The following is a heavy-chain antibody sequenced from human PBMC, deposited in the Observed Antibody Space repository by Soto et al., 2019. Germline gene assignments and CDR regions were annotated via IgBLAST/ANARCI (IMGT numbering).Heavy chain of an antibody. CDR1: GGSISSGGYS. Sequence: LSLTCSVSGGSISSGGYSWNWIRQPPGKGLEWIGYIHQTGITYYNPSLKSRVTISLDRSNNQFSLNLSSVTAADTAVYFCARDRKESNYFDYWGQRTLVTVSS. V-gene: IGHV4-30-2*01. J-gene: IGHJ4*02. CDR2: IHQTGIT. CDR3: ARDRKESNYFDY.